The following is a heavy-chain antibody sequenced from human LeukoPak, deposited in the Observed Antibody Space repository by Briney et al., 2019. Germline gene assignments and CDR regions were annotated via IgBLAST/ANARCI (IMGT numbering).Heavy chain of an antibody. CDR3: VREVRRAYYFDY. Sequence: PGRPLRLSCVASGFTFNNFMHWVRHASRKGLEWVAVIWSDGSDKFYADSVRGRFTIARDNYKNTLYLQMDSMRVEDTAVYYCVREVRRAYYFDYWGQGTPVTVSS. J-gene: IGHJ4*02. CDR2: IWSDGSDK. CDR1: GFTFNNF. V-gene: IGHV3-33*01. D-gene: IGHD1-1*01.